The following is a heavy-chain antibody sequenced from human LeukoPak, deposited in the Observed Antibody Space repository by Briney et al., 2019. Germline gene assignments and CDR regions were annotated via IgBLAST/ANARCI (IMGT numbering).Heavy chain of an antibody. CDR1: WFTVRSSY. V-gene: IGHV3-53*01. Sequence: GGSLRLSCAASWFTVRSSYLSWVRQAPGKGLEWGSVIYSGGNTYYADSVKGRFTISRDNCKNTLYLQMNSLRAEDTAVYYCARLGRVNYFDYWGQGTLVTVYS. D-gene: IGHD1-26*01. CDR2: IYSGGNT. CDR3: ARLGRVNYFDY. J-gene: IGHJ4*02.